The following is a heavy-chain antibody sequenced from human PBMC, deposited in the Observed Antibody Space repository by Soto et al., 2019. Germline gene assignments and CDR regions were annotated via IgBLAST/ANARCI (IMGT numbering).Heavy chain of an antibody. CDR2: IFWDDDK. D-gene: IGHD5-12*01. CDR3: AHRSRVYAYYFDQ. V-gene: IGHV2-5*02. Sequence: QITLKESGPALVRPTQTLTLTCSFSGFSLTTRGVAVGWIRQPPGKALEWLALIFWDDDKWYSPSLRSRLTITEDTSKNQVVLTMTIMDPVDTATYYCAHRSRVYAYYFDQWGQGTLVTVSS. J-gene: IGHJ4*02. CDR1: GFSLTTRGVA.